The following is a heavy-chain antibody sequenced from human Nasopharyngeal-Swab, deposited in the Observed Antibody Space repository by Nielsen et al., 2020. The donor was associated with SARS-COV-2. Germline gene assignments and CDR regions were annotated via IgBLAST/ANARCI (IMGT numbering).Heavy chain of an antibody. V-gene: IGHV3-9*03. J-gene: IGHJ3*02. CDR1: GFTFEYFA. CDR2: ISYNSNNI. CDR3: AKDGVHHTFDI. Sequence: SLKISCTASGFTFEYFAMLWVRQAPGKGLEWVSVISYNSNNIGYADSVKGRFTISRDNAKNTLYLQMNSLRAEDMGFYYCAKDGVHHTFDIWGQGTMVTVSS.